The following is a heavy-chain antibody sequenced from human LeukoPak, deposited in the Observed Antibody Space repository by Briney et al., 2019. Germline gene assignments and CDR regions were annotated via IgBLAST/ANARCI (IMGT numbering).Heavy chain of an antibody. CDR2: INSDGSST. CDR3: ARQYSYDSSGYYPWDY. V-gene: IGHV3-74*01. D-gene: IGHD3-22*01. Sequence: GGSLRLSCAASGFTFSSYWMHWDRQAPGKGLVWVSRINSDGSSTTYADSVKGRFTISRDNAENTLYLQMNSLRAEDTAMYYCARQYSYDSSGYYPWDYWGQGTLVTVSS. J-gene: IGHJ4*02. CDR1: GFTFSSYW.